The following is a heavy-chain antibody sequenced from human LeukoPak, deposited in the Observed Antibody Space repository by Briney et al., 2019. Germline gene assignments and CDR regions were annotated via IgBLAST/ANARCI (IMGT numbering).Heavy chain of an antibody. V-gene: IGHV3-9*01. D-gene: IGHD2-21*02. CDR1: GFTFDDYA. J-gene: IGHJ3*02. CDR2: ISWNSGSI. CDR3: AKLLGGVVTAIASADDAFDI. Sequence: GRSLRLSCAASGFTFDDYAMHWVRQAPGKGLEWVSGISWNSGSIGYADSVKGRFTISRDNSKNTLYLQMNSLRAEDTAVYYCAKLLGGVVTAIASADDAFDIWGQGTMVTVSS.